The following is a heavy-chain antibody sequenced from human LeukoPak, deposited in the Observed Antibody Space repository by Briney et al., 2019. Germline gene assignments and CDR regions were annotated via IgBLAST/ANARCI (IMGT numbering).Heavy chain of an antibody. Sequence: GGSLRLSCAASGFTFSDYYMSWIRQAPGKGLEWVSYISSSGSTIYYADSVEGRFTISSDNAKNALYLQMNSLRAEDTAVHYCARAISRTIAVAAPFDYWGQGTLVTVSS. CDR2: ISSSGSTI. J-gene: IGHJ4*02. V-gene: IGHV3-11*01. CDR3: ARAISRTIAVAAPFDY. CDR1: GFTFSDYY. D-gene: IGHD6-19*01.